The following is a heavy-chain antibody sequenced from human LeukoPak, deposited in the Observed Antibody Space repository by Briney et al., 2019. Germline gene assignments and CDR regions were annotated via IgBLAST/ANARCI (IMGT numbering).Heavy chain of an antibody. CDR3: STLTSRGLSDS. D-gene: IGHD1-20*01. J-gene: IGHJ4*02. V-gene: IGHV3-15*07. CDR2: IKSKADGETI. CDR1: GFTFTNAW. Sequence: GGSLRLSCAASGFTFTNAWMNWVRQAPGKGLEWVGRIKSKADGETIDYTAPVKGRFTFSRDDSKNMLYLQMNSLKSEDTAVYYCSTLTSRGLSDSWGQGTLVTVSS.